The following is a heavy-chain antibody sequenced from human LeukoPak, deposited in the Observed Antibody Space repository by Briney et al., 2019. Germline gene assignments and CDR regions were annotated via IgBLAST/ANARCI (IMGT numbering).Heavy chain of an antibody. CDR3: ARDRHDYYSGRDV. CDR2: INPSGGST. J-gene: IGHJ6*04. Sequence: GASVKVSCKASGYTFTSYYMHWVRQAPGQGLEWMGIINPSGGSTSYAQKFQGRVTTTRDTSTSTVYMELSSLRSEDTAVYYCARDRHDYYSGRDVWGKGPTVTVSS. V-gene: IGHV1-46*01. CDR1: GYTFTSYY.